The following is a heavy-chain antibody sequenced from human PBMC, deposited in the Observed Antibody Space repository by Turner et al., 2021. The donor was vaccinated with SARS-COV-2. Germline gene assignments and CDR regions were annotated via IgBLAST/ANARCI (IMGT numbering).Heavy chain of an antibody. Sequence: EVQLVESGGGLVKPGGSLRLSCAASGFTFSNAWMSWVRQAPGKGLDWVGRIKSKTDGGTTDYAAPVKGRFTISRDDSKNTLYLQMNSLKTEDTAMYYCTTNRGVFRFLEWLMDFDYWGQGTLVTVSS. J-gene: IGHJ4*02. V-gene: IGHV3-15*01. CDR3: TTNRGVFRFLEWLMDFDY. D-gene: IGHD3-3*01. CDR1: GFTFSNAW. CDR2: IKSKTDGGTT.